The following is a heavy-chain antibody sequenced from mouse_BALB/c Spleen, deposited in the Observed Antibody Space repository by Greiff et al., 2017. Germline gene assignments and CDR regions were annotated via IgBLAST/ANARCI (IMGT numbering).Heavy chain of an antibody. CDR2: IWAGGST. J-gene: IGHJ2*01. CDR1: GFSLTSYG. Sequence: VKLVESGPGLVAPSQSLSITCTVSGFSLTSYGVHWVRQPPGKGLEWLGVIWAGGSTNYNSALMSRLSISKDNSKSQVFLKMNSLQTDDTAMYYCARDRGWLLPFDYWGQGTTLTVSS. D-gene: IGHD2-3*01. CDR3: ARDRGWLLPFDY. V-gene: IGHV2-9*02.